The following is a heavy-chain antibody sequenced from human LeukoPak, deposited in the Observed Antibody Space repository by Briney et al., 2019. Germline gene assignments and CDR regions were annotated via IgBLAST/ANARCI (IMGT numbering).Heavy chain of an antibody. CDR1: GGSISSYY. Sequence: SETLSLTCTVSGGSISSYYWSWIRQPPGKGPEWIGYIYYSGSTNYNPSLKSRVAISVDTSKNQFSLKLSSVTAADTAVYYCARQYTAAEHFDYWGQGTLVTVSS. CDR3: ARQYTAAEHFDY. D-gene: IGHD6-13*01. J-gene: IGHJ4*02. V-gene: IGHV4-59*08. CDR2: IYYSGST.